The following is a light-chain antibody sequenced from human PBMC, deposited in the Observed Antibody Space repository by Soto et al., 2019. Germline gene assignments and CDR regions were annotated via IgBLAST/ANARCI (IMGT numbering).Light chain of an antibody. CDR3: QKYDSALLT. CDR1: QGIGNH. V-gene: IGKV1-27*01. J-gene: IGKJ3*01. Sequence: DIQMTQSPSSLSASVGDRVTITCRASQGIGNHLAWYQQKAGKVPKLLIYAASTLQSGVPARFSGSGSGTDFTLTISSLQPEDVATYYCQKYDSALLTFGPGTKVDI. CDR2: AAS.